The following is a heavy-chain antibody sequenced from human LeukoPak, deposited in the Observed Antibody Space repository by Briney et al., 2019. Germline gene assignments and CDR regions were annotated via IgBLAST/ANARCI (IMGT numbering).Heavy chain of an antibody. Sequence: KPGGSLRLSCAASGFTFSTHSMNWVRQAPGEGLEWVSSISSGSGYIYYADSVKGRFTISRDNAKNSLYLQMNSLRAEDTAVYYCARDSGSYYAFDYWGQGTLVTVSS. J-gene: IGHJ4*02. CDR3: ARDSGSYYAFDY. CDR1: GFTFSTHS. V-gene: IGHV3-21*01. CDR2: ISSGSGYI. D-gene: IGHD1-26*01.